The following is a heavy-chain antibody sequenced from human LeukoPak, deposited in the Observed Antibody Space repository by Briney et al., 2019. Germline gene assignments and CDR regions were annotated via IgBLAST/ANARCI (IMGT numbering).Heavy chain of an antibody. CDR1: GGSISSSNW. CDR3: ARVAGAMVRGGSDY. V-gene: IGHV4-4*02. CDR2: IYHSGST. Sequence: SGTLSLTCAVSGGSISSSNWWSWVRPPPGKGLEWIGEIYHSGSTNYNPSLKSRVTISVDKSKNQFSLKLSSVTAADTAVYYCARVAGAMVRGGSDYWGQGTLVTVSS. J-gene: IGHJ4*02. D-gene: IGHD3-10*01.